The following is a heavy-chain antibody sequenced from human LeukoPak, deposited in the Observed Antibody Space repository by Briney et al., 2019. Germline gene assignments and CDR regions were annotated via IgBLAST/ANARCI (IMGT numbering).Heavy chain of an antibody. D-gene: IGHD2-8*01. CDR2: INPNSGGT. Sequence: SSVKVSCKASGYTFTGHYMHWVRQAPGQGLEWMGWINPNSGGTNYAQKFQGRVTMTRDTSISTAYMELSRLRSDDTAVYYCARCALNGDPYDAFDMWGQGTMVTVSS. CDR1: GYTFTGHY. CDR3: ARCALNGDPYDAFDM. V-gene: IGHV1-2*02. J-gene: IGHJ3*02.